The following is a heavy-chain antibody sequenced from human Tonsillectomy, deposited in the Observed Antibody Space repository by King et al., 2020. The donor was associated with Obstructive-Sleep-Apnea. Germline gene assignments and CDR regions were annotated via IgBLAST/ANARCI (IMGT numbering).Heavy chain of an antibody. CDR2: FDPEDGET. J-gene: IGHJ4*02. V-gene: IGHV1-24*01. CDR3: ATSKPMIVVVMVY. Sequence: QLVQSGAEVKKPGASLKVSCKVSGYTLTELSIHWGRQAPGQGLEWMGSFDPEDGETIYAQRFQGSVTMTEDTSTDTAFMELSSLRSEDTALYSCATSKPMIVVVMVYWGQGTLVTVSS. D-gene: IGHD3-22*01. CDR1: GYTLTELS.